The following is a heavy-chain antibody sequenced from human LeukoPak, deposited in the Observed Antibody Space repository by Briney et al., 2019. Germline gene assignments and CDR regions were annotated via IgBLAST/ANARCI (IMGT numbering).Heavy chain of an antibody. Sequence: SETLSLTCTVSGGSISSYYWSWIRQPPGKGLEWIGYIYYSGSTNYNPSLKSRVTISVDTSKNQFSLKLSSVTAADTAVYYCARDTVATNNYYYYYMDVWGKGTTVTVSS. CDR1: GGSISSYY. D-gene: IGHD5-12*01. V-gene: IGHV4-59*01. J-gene: IGHJ6*03. CDR3: ARDTVATNNYYYYYMDV. CDR2: IYYSGST.